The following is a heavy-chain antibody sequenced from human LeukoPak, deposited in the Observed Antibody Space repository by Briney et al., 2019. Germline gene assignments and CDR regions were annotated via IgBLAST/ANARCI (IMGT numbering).Heavy chain of an antibody. V-gene: IGHV3-72*01. CDR2: TRNKANSYTT. CDR1: GSTFSDHY. CDR3: ARAFRGYSYDF. J-gene: IGHJ4*02. Sequence: GGSLRLSCAASGSTFSDHYMDWVRQAPGKGLEWVGRTRNKANSYTTEYAASVKGRFTISRDDSKNSLYLQMNSLKTEDTAVYYCARAFRGYSYDFRGQGTLVTVSS. D-gene: IGHD5-18*01.